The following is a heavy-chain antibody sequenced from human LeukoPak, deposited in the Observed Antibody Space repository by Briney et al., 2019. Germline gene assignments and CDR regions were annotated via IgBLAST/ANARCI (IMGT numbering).Heavy chain of an antibody. J-gene: IGHJ6*02. D-gene: IGHD6-25*01. Sequence: PGGSLRLSCAASGSTFSSYDMHWVRQATGKGLEWVSAIGTAGDTYYPGSVKGRFTISRENAKNSLYLQMNSLRAGDTAVYYCARDGRIGSYYYGMDVWGQGTTVTVSS. CDR1: GSTFSSYD. V-gene: IGHV3-13*01. CDR2: IGTAGDT. CDR3: ARDGRIGSYYYGMDV.